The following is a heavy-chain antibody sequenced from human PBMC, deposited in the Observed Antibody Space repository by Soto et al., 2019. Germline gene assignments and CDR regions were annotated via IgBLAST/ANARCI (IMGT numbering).Heavy chain of an antibody. CDR3: ARGPLVVLNYFES. Sequence: QVQLVQSGTEVKKPGSSVKVSCKASGGTFRNYPINWVRQAPGQGLEWMGSIFPLTDIPDYAQNFQARLTISADKSTSTAYMELSSLTSEDTAMYFCARGPLVVLNYFESWGQGTRVTVSS. CDR2: IFPLTDIP. J-gene: IGHJ4*02. V-gene: IGHV1-69*02. CDR1: GGTFRNYP.